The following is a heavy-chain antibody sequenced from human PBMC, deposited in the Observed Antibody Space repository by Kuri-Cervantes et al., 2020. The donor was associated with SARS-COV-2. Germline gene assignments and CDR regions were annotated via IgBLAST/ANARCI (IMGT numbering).Heavy chain of an antibody. J-gene: IGHJ3*02. Sequence: SVQVSCKASGYTFPGYYMHWVRQAPGQGLEWMGWINPNSGGTNYAQKFQGWVTMTRDTSISTVDMELSRLRSDDTAVYYCARSTPFRRIGVISQGGAFDIWGQGTMVTVSS. CDR1: GYTFPGYY. CDR3: ARSTPFRRIGVISQGGAFDI. CDR2: INPNSGGT. D-gene: IGHD3-22*01. V-gene: IGHV1-2*04.